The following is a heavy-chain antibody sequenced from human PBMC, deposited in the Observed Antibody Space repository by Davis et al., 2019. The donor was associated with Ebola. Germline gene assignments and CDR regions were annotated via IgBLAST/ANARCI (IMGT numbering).Heavy chain of an antibody. J-gene: IGHJ6*04. Sequence: GGSLRLSCVASGFTFSSYWMHWVRQAPGKGLEWVSSISSSSSYIYYADSVKGRFTISRDNAKNSLYLQMNSLRAEDTAVYYCARDGDIVVVDGMDVWGKGTTVTVSS. CDR1: GFTFSSYW. D-gene: IGHD2-15*01. V-gene: IGHV3-21*01. CDR2: ISSSSSYI. CDR3: ARDGDIVVVDGMDV.